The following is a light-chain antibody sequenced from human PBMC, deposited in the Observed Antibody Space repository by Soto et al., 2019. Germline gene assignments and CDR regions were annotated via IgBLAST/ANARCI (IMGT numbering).Light chain of an antibody. J-gene: IGLJ1*01. CDR1: GSDVGGYNY. CDR2: GVS. V-gene: IGLV2-14*01. CDR3: SSFTSSYFDV. Sequence: QSVLTQPASVSGSRGQSIAISCTGSGSDVGGYNYVSWYQQHPGKAPKLIIYGVSHRPSGVSPRFSASRSAYTASLTIYGIQHEDEADYYCSSFTSSYFDVFAPGTKVTVL.